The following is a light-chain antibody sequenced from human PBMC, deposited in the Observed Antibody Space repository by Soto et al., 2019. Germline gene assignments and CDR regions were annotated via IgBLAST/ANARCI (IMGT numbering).Light chain of an antibody. CDR1: QSVSNSY. CDR3: QQYSNWPIT. J-gene: IGKJ5*01. Sequence: EIVMTQSPVTLSLSPGERATLSCRASQSVSNSYLAWYQQKPGQAPRLLIFGASTRAAGIPARFSGSGSGTEFTLTISSLQSEDFAVYYCQQYSNWPITFGQGTRLEIK. CDR2: GAS. V-gene: IGKV3-15*01.